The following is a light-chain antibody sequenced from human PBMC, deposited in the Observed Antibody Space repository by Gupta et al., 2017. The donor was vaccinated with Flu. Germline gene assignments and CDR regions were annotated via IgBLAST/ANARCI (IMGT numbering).Light chain of an antibody. V-gene: IGKV1-9*01. J-gene: IGKJ5*01. CDR1: QVISSY. Sequence: DIQLTQSPSFLSASVGDRVTITCRASQVISSYLAWYQQKPGKAPKLLIYAASTLQSGVPSRFSGSGSGTEFTLTITRLQPEDFATYYGQQINRYHTSNFGQGTQLEIK. CDR3: QQINRYHTSN. CDR2: AAS.